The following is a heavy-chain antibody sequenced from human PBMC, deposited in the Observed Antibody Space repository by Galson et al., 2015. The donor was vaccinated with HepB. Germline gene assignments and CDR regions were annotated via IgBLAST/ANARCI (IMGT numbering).Heavy chain of an antibody. CDR2: INPSGGST. D-gene: IGHD3-10*01. CDR3: ATSLPQLWFGELSPQGSFDY. CDR1: GYTFTSYG. V-gene: IGHV1-46*01. J-gene: IGHJ4*02. Sequence: SVKVSCKASGYTFTSYGISWVRQAPGQGLEWMGIINPSGGSTSYAQKFQGRVTMTRDTSTSTVYMELSSLRSEDTAVYYCATSLPQLWFGELSPQGSFDYWGQGTLVTVSS.